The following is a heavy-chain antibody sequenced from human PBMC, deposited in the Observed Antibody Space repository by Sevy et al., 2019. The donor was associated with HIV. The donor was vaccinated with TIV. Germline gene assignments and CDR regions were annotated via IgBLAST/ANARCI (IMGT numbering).Heavy chain of an antibody. Sequence: GESLKISCAASGFTFSDYYINWIRQAPGKGLEWVSYIRGSSSYTNYADSVKGRFTISRDNAKNSLYLQMNSLRAEDTAVYYCARVGCSISSCPKGDAFDIWGQGTMVTVSS. CDR3: ARVGCSISSCPKGDAFDI. D-gene: IGHD2-2*01. CDR1: GFTFSDYY. J-gene: IGHJ3*02. CDR2: IRGSSSYT. V-gene: IGHV3-11*06.